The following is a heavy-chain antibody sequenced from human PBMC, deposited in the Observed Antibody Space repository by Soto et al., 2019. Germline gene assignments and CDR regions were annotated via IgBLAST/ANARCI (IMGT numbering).Heavy chain of an antibody. CDR3: VSQDYNSSTDASFLVNGYFDL. CDR2: MYHSGST. D-gene: IGHD6-6*01. CDR1: GGSISSSKW. V-gene: IGHV4-4*02. J-gene: IGHJ2*01. Sequence: QMQLQESGPGLVKPSGTLSLTCGVSGGSISSSKWWTWVRQPPGKGPEWIGEMYHSGSTNYNPSLKSRVTISVAKSKIQFSLTLSSVTAADTAVYYCVSQDYNSSTDASFLVNGYFDLWGRGILVTVSS.